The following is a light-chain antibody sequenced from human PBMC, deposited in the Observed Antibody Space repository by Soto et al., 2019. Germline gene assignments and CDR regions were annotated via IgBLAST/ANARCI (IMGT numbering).Light chain of an antibody. Sequence: DIQMTQSPSTLSASVGDRVTITCRASQSISSWLAWYQQKPGKAPKLLIYDVSTLQTGVPSRFSGRGSGTEATLIISSLQPDDVATYYCQQYFHYPVTFGRGTKVEIK. V-gene: IGKV1-5*01. J-gene: IGKJ2*01. CDR3: QQYFHYPVT. CDR2: DVS. CDR1: QSISSW.